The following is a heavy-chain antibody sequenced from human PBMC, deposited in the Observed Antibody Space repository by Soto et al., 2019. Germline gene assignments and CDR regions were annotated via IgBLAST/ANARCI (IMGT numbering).Heavy chain of an antibody. J-gene: IGHJ6*02. CDR2: ISSSSSYI. CDR1: GFTFSSYS. CDR3: ARDVTRELAERRYDYYGIAV. Sequence: EVQLVESGGGLVKPGGSLRLSCAASGFTFSSYSMNWVRQAPGKGLEWVSSISSSSSYIYYADSVKGRFTISRDNARNSLYLQMTGLCAEDTSVYYCARDVTRELAERRYDYYGIAVWGRETMVTVSS. D-gene: IGHD6-13*01. V-gene: IGHV3-21*01.